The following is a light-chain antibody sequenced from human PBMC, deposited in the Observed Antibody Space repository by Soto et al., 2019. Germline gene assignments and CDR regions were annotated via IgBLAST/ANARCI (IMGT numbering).Light chain of an antibody. CDR3: QQTFSTPRT. J-gene: IGKJ1*01. CDR1: QNVRSY. V-gene: IGKV1-39*01. Sequence: DTQMTQSPSSLSASVGDRITLTCRASQNVRSYLNWYQQKPGKAPNLLIYEASILQSEVPSRFSGDGYGTHFTLTISSLHPEDFATYYCQQTFSTPRTFGQGTKVEI. CDR2: EAS.